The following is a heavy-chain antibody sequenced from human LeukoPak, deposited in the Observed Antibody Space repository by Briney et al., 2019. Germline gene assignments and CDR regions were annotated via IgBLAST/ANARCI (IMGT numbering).Heavy chain of an antibody. V-gene: IGHV4-4*02. Sequence: SGTLSLTCAVSGGSISSSNWWSWVRQPPGKGLEWIGEIYHSGSTNYNPSLKSRVTISVDKSKNQFSLKLSSVTAADTAVYYCARGVRGVILLNWFDPWGQGTLVTVSS. CDR1: GGSISSSNW. CDR2: IYHSGST. CDR3: ARGVRGVILLNWFDP. J-gene: IGHJ5*02. D-gene: IGHD3-10*01.